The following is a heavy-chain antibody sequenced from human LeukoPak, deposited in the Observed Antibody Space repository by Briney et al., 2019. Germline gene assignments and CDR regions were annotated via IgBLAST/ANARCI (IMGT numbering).Heavy chain of an antibody. CDR1: GGSFSDYY. D-gene: IGHD6-13*01. CDR3: ARDRRQPADYYYYYYMDV. V-gene: IGHV4-34*01. J-gene: IGHJ6*03. CDR2: VNPRGST. Sequence: PSETLSLTCAVYGGSFSDYYWNWIRQPPGKGLQWIGEVNPRGSTSYNSSLKSRVTISVDTSKNQFSLKLSSVTAADTAVYYCARDRRQPADYYYYYYMDVWGKGTTVTVSS.